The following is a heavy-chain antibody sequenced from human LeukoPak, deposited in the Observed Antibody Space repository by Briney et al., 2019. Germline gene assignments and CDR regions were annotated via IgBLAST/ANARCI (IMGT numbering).Heavy chain of an antibody. CDR3: ASGEWPQNY. Sequence: GGSLRLSCAASGFTFSNYGMHWVRQAPGKGLEWVAVIWYDGSNKYYADSVKGRFTLSRDNSKNTLFLQMNSLRPEDTAVYYCASGEWPQNYWGQGTLVTVSS. V-gene: IGHV3-33*01. CDR2: IWYDGSNK. J-gene: IGHJ4*02. CDR1: GFTFSNYG. D-gene: IGHD3-10*01.